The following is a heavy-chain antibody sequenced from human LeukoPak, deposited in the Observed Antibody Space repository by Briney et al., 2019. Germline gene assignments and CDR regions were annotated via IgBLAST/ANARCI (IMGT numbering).Heavy chain of an antibody. CDR2: IYASGNT. D-gene: IGHD2/OR15-2a*01. CDR3: AKGMSPTGTLALDI. J-gene: IGHJ3*02. V-gene: IGHV4-4*07. Sequence: SETLSLTCTVSGGSISSYYWSWVRQPAGKGLEWIGRIYASGNTNYNPSLKGRVTMTVDTSKNQFSLNLSSVTAADTAIYYCAKGMSPTGTLALDIWGQGTMVTVSS. CDR1: GGSISSYY.